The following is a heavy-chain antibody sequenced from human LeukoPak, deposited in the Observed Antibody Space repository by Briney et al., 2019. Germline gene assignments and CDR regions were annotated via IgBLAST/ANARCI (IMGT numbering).Heavy chain of an antibody. CDR3: ARGRNLVATSGYFDY. D-gene: IGHD5-12*01. V-gene: IGHV3-30-3*01. J-gene: IGHJ4*02. Sequence: GSLRLSCAASGFTFSSYAMHWVRQAPGKGLEWVAAISYDGSNEYYADSVKGRFTISRDNSKNTLYLQMNSLRAEDTAVYYCARGRNLVATSGYFDYWGQGTLVTVSS. CDR1: GFTFSSYA. CDR2: ISYDGSNE.